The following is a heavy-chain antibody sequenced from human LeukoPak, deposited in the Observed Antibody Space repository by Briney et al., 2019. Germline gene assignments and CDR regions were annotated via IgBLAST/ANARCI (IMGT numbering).Heavy chain of an antibody. CDR3: AREHSSSXDQFDY. D-gene: IGHD6-13*01. J-gene: IGHJ4*02. Sequence: ASVKASCKASGYSFVGYGITWVRQAPGQGLEWMGWFNPENGNTNYAQKVQGRVTMTADTSTSTSYMELRSLRSDDPAVYYCAREHSSSXDQFDYWGQGTLVTVSS. V-gene: IGHV1-18*01. CDR2: FNPENGNT. CDR1: GYSFVGYG.